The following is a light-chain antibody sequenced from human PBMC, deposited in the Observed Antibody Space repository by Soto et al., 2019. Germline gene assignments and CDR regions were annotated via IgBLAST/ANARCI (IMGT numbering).Light chain of an antibody. Sequence: DIQMTQAPSSLPASVGDRVTITCRASQTIGNYLNWYQQRPGKAPNLLISAASTLQSGVPSRFSGSGSGTDFTLTISSLQPEDFATYYCQQSYSTPITFGQGTRLEIK. J-gene: IGKJ5*01. V-gene: IGKV1-39*01. CDR3: QQSYSTPIT. CDR1: QTIGNY. CDR2: AAS.